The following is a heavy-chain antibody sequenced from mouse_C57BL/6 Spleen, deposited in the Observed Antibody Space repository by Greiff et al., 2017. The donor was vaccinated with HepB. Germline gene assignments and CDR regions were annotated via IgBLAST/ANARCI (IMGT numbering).Heavy chain of an antibody. V-gene: IGHV1-50*01. Sequence: QVQLQQPGAELVKPGASVKLSCKASGYTFTSYWMQWVKQRPGQGLEWIGEIDPSDSYTNYNQKFKGKATLSVDTSSSTAYMQLSSLTTEDSAVYYCARSIYYYGSRQGNLDYWGQGTTLTVSS. D-gene: IGHD1-1*01. CDR1: GYTFTSYW. CDR3: ARSIYYYGSRQGNLDY. CDR2: IDPSDSYT. J-gene: IGHJ2*01.